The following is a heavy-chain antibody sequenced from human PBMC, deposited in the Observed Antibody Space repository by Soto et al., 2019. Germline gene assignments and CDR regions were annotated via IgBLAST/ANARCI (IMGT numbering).Heavy chain of an antibody. CDR2: ISGSGGST. Sequence: EVRLLESGGGLVQPGGSLRLSCAASALTFSSYAMSWGRQAPGKGLEWVSTISGSGGSTYYADSVKGRFTISKDNYKSTLYLQKNSLRAEDTAVYYCAKDRITMIVVVITLDYWGQGTLVTVSS. CDR1: ALTFSSYA. D-gene: IGHD3-22*01. V-gene: IGHV3-23*01. J-gene: IGHJ4*02. CDR3: AKDRITMIVVVITLDY.